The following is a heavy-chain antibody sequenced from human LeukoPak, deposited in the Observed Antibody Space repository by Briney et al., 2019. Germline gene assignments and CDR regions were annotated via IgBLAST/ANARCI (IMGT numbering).Heavy chain of an antibody. D-gene: IGHD3-3*01. Sequence: GGSLRLSCEFSGIIFSTYAMNWVRQAPGKGLEWISYISGSSSGSTSIIHYADSVKGRFAISRDNAKNSLHLQMGSLSAEDTAVYYCARDFWSGYYTEDWGQGALVIVSS. CDR3: ARDFWSGYYTED. CDR1: GIIFSTYA. V-gene: IGHV3-48*04. CDR2: ISGSSSGSTSII. J-gene: IGHJ4*02.